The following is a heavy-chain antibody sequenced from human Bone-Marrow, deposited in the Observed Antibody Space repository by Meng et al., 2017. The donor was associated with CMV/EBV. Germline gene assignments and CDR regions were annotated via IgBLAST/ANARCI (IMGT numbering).Heavy chain of an antibody. J-gene: IGHJ6*01. CDR2: ISYDGSNK. CDR3: ARTGGPRDDYYYYGMDV. CDR1: GFTFSSYA. Sequence: GESLKISCAASGFTFSSYAMQWVRQAPGKGLEWVAVISYDGSNKYYADSVKGRFTISRDNSKKTLYLQMNRLRAEDTAVYYCARTGGPRDDYYYYGMDVWGQGTTVTVSS. D-gene: IGHD1-14*01. V-gene: IGHV3-30-3*01.